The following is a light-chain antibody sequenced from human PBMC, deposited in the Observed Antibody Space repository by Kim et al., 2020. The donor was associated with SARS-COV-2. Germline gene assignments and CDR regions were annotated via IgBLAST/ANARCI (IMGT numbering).Light chain of an antibody. CDR1: QTISSSY. V-gene: IGKV3-20*01. CDR2: GAS. CDR3: QQYGSSPWT. Sequence: PGERATLSCRAGQTISSSYLAWYQQKPGQAPRLLIYGASNRATDIPVRFSGSGSGTDFTLTITRLETEDFAVYYCQQYGSSPWTFGQGTKVDIK. J-gene: IGKJ1*01.